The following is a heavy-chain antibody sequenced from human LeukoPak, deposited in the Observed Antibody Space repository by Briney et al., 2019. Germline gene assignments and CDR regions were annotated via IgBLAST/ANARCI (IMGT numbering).Heavy chain of an antibody. V-gene: IGHV1-69*04. Sequence: SVKVSCKASGGAFSSYAISWVRQAPGQGLEWMGRIIPILGIANYAQKFQGRVTITADKSTSTAYMELSSLRSEDTAVYYCARGEVGATLDYWGQGTLVTVSS. D-gene: IGHD1-26*01. CDR1: GGAFSSYA. J-gene: IGHJ4*02. CDR3: ARGEVGATLDY. CDR2: IIPILGIA.